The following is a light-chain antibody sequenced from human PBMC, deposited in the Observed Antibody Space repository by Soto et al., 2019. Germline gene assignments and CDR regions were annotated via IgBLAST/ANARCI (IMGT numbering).Light chain of an antibody. CDR1: TGAVTSGHY. J-gene: IGLJ3*02. CDR2: DTT. CDR3: LLVYSGKVV. V-gene: IGLV7-46*01. Sequence: QAVVTQEPSLTVSPGGTVTLTCSSSTGAVTSGHYPYWFQQKPGQAPRTLIYDTTNKHSWTPARFSASLLGGKAALTLSGAQPEDEADYYCLLVYSGKVVFGGGTKLTVL.